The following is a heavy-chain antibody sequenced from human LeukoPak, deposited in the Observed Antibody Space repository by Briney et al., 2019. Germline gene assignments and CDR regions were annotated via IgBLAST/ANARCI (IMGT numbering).Heavy chain of an antibody. CDR3: ARRLKDYYYYYMDV. CDR2: IYYSGST. Sequence: SETLSLTCTVSGGSISSYYWSWIRQPPGKGLEWIGYIYYSGSTNYNPSLKSRVTISVDTSKNQFSLKLSSVTAADTAVYYCARRLKDYYYYYMDVWGKGTTVTVSS. CDR1: GGSISSYY. J-gene: IGHJ6*03. V-gene: IGHV4-59*01.